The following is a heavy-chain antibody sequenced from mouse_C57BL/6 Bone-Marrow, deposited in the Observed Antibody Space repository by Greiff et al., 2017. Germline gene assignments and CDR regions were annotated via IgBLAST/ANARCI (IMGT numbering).Heavy chain of an antibody. J-gene: IGHJ2*01. D-gene: IGHD1-1*01. CDR2: IWTGGGT. V-gene: IGHV2-9-1*01. CDR1: GFSLTSYA. Sequence: QVQLKESGPGLVAPSQSLSITCTVSGFSLTSYAISWVRQPPGTGLEWLGVIWTGGGTNYNSALKSRLSISKDNSKSQVFLKMNRRQTDDTARYYWARNHLLYDYGGYFDYWGQGTTLTVSS. CDR3: ARNHLLYDYGGYFDY.